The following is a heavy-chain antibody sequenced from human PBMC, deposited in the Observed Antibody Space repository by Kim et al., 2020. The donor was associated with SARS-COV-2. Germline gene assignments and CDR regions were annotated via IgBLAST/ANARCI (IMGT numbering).Heavy chain of an antibody. J-gene: IGHJ4*02. CDR3: AITNWYVVDS. CDR1: GGSISSNNW. CDR2: IYHSGST. V-gene: IGHV4-4*02. D-gene: IGHD1-1*01. Sequence: GTLSLTCTVSGGSISSNNWWSWVRQPPGKGLEWIGEIYHSGSTNYNPSLKSRVTISVDNSKNQFSLKLNSVTAADTAVYYCAITNWYVVDSWGQGTLVTVSS.